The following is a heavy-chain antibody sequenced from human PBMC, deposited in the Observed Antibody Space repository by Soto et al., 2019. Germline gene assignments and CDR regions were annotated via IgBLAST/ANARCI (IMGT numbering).Heavy chain of an antibody. Sequence: EASVKVSCKASGYTFTNYDITWVRQATGQGLEWMGWMNPNSGNTTYAQKFQGRVTMARNTSISTAYMELSSLRSEDTAVYYCAKAGAAATYWGPGSLDTVSS. D-gene: IGHD6-13*01. CDR2: MNPNSGNT. V-gene: IGHV1-8*01. CDR3: AKAGAAATY. J-gene: IGHJ4*02. CDR1: GYTFTNYD.